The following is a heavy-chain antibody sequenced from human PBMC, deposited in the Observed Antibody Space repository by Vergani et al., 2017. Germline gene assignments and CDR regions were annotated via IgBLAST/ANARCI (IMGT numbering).Heavy chain of an antibody. CDR3: AKASGSYSHFDY. CDR1: GFTFDDYA. Sequence: EVQLLESGGGLVQPGGSLRLSCAASGFTFDDYAMHWVRQAPGKGLEWVSLISWDGGSTYYADSVKGRFTISRDNSKNSLYLQMNSLRAEDTALYYCAKASGSYSHFDYWGQGTLVTVSS. V-gene: IGHV3-43D*03. J-gene: IGHJ4*02. D-gene: IGHD1-26*01. CDR2: ISWDGGST.